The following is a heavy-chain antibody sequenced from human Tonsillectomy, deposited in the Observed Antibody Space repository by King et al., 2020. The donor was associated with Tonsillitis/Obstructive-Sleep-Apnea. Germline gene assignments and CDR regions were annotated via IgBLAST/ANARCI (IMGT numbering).Heavy chain of an antibody. D-gene: IGHD2-8*01. J-gene: IGHJ5*02. CDR1: GYTFTSYT. Sequence: QLVQSGAEVKKPGASVKVSCKASGYTFTSYTITWVRQAPGQGLEWMGWISAYSGNTNYAQKLQGRVTMTTDTSTSTAYMELRSLRSDDTAVYYCERGEDIVLTNWFDPWGQGTLVTVSS. V-gene: IGHV1-18*01. CDR3: ERGEDIVLTNWFDP. CDR2: ISAYSGNT.